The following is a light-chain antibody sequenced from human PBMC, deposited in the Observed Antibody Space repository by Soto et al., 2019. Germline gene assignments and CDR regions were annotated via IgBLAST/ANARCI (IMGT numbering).Light chain of an antibody. CDR1: SSDVGGYNY. CDR3: CSYEGSYYV. J-gene: IGLJ1*01. Sequence: QSALTQPRSVSGSPGQSVTISCTGTSSDVGGYNYVYWYQQHPGQAPKLMIYDVSKRPSGVPDRFSGSKSGNTASLTISGLQAEDEADYYCCSYEGSYYVFGTGTKVTVL. V-gene: IGLV2-11*01. CDR2: DVS.